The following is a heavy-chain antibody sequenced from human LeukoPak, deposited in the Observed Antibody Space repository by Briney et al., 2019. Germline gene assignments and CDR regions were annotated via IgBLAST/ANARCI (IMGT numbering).Heavy chain of an antibody. CDR3: ARDWVGSGSYYNLNWFAP. V-gene: IGHV4-38-2*02. D-gene: IGHD3-10*01. CDR2: IYHSGST. CDR1: GYSISSGYY. Sequence: SETLSLTCAVSGYSISSGYYWGWIRQPPGKGLEWIGSIYHSGSTYYNPSLKSRVTISVDTSKNQFSLKLSSVTAADTAVYYCARDWVGSGSYYNLNWFAPWGQGTLVTVSS. J-gene: IGHJ5*02.